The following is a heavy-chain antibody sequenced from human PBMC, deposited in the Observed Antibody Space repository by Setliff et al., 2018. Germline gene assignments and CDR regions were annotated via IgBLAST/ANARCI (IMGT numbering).Heavy chain of an antibody. CDR1: GYTFNNYS. Sequence: ASVKVSCKASGYTFNNYSITWVRQAPGQGLEWMGWINNYSFKTNYPQKFLGRVTMTTDTSTSTAYMELRSLGSDDTAVYYCSRLVRYCTRTACQRLSGGEFWGQGTLVTVSS. J-gene: IGHJ4*02. CDR3: SRLVRYCTRTACQRLSGGEF. V-gene: IGHV1-18*01. D-gene: IGHD2-8*01. CDR2: INNYSFKT.